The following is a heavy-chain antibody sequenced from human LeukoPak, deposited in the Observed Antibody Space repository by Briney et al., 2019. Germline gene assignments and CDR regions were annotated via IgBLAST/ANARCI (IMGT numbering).Heavy chain of an antibody. Sequence: SETLSLTCTVSGGSISSYYWSWIRQPPGKGLEWIGYIYHSGSTYYNPSLKSRVTISVDRSKNQFSLKLSSVTAADTAVYYCARARVNWFDPWGQGTLVTVSS. CDR2: IYHSGST. CDR1: GGSISSYY. J-gene: IGHJ5*02. CDR3: ARARVNWFDP. V-gene: IGHV4-59*12. D-gene: IGHD3-3*01.